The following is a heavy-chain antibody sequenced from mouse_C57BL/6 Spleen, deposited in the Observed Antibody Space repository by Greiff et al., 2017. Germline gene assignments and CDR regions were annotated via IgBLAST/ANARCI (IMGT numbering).Heavy chain of an antibody. CDR2: IDPDSGGT. CDR1: GYTFTGYC. CDR3: ARRNGSSYSYFDV. Sequence: QVQLQQPGAELVKPGASVKLSCTASGYTFTGYCMHWVKQRPGRGLEWIGWIDPDSGGTKYNEKFKGKATLTVDTPSSTAYTQHSSRTCEDSAVYYGARRNGSSYSYFDVWGTGTTVTVSS. V-gene: IGHV1-72*01. D-gene: IGHD1-1*01. J-gene: IGHJ1*03.